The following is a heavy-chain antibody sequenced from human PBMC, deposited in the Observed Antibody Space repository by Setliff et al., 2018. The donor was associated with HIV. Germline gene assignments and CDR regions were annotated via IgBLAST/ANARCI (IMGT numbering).Heavy chain of an antibody. CDR3: ATTKVLRYFDWLLYDY. J-gene: IGHJ4*02. CDR1: GYSLTGLS. CDR2: FDPEDGET. Sequence: ASVKVSCKVSGYSLTGLSIHWVRQAPGKGLEWMGGFDPEDGETVYAQKLQGRVTMTEDTSTDTAYMELSSLRSEDTAMYYCATTKVLRYFDWLLYDYWGQGTLVTVSS. D-gene: IGHD3-9*01. V-gene: IGHV1-24*01.